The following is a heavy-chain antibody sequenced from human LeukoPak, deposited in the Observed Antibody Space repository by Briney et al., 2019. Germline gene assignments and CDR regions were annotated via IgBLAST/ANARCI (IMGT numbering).Heavy chain of an antibody. V-gene: IGHV3-30-3*01. J-gene: IGHJ3*02. CDR1: GFTFSSYT. CDR3: ARDHGGNRPNAFDI. Sequence: GGSLRLSCAASGFTFSSYTMNCVHQAPGKGLEWVAVISYHGSDKDYADPVKGRFSISRDNPKNTVYLQMNSLRVEDTAVYYCARDHGGNRPNAFDIWGQGTMVTVSS. D-gene: IGHD4-23*01. CDR2: ISYHGSDK.